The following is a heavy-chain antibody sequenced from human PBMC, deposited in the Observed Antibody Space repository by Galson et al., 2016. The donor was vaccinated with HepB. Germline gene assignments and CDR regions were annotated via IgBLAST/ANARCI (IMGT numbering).Heavy chain of an antibody. D-gene: IGHD2-21*02. J-gene: IGHJ5*02. CDR2: IDPSDSYT. CDR1: GYTFTTYW. Sequence: QSGAEVKKPGESLRNSCKASGYTFTTYWISWVSQMPGTGLEWLGRIDPSDSYTNYSPSFKGHVTISADKSFSNAYLQWSSLKASDTAIYFCARHPTPIVVVTTNRLDTWGRGTLVTVSS. CDR3: ARHPTPIVVVTTNRLDT. V-gene: IGHV5-10-1*01.